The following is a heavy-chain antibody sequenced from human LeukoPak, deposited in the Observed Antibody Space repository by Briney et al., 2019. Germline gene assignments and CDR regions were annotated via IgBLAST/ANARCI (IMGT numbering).Heavy chain of an antibody. V-gene: IGHV3-53*01. J-gene: IGHJ4*02. D-gene: IGHD3-10*01. Sequence: PGGSLRLSCAASGFTVSSNYVSWVRQAPGKGLEWVSVIYTGGTTYYADSVKGRFTISRDNSKNTVYFQMNSLRAEDTAVYYCAREPDAGSGNYRKYFDFWGQGTLVTVSS. CDR2: IYTGGTT. CDR1: GFTVSSNY. CDR3: AREPDAGSGNYRKYFDF.